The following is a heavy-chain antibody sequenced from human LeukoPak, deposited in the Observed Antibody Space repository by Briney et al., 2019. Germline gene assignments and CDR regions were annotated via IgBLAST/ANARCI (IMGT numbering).Heavy chain of an antibody. CDR2: ISSSSSYI. V-gene: IGHV3-21*01. D-gene: IGHD6-19*01. Sequence: GVSLRLSCAASGFTFNIYNMIWVRQAPGKGLEWVLSISSSSSYIYYTDSVKGRFTISRDNAKTSLYLHMNSLRAEDTAVCYRARDSSGRADKFDYWGQGTLVTVSS. CDR3: ARDSSGRADKFDY. J-gene: IGHJ4*02. CDR1: GFTFNIYN.